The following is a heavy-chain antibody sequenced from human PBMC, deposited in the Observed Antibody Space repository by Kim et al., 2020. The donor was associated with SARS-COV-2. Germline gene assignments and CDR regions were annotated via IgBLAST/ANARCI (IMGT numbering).Heavy chain of an antibody. V-gene: IGHV3-30-3*01. J-gene: IGHJ4*02. Sequence: GGSLRLSCAASGFTFSSYAMHWVRQAPGKGLEWVAVISYDGSNKYYADSVKGRFTISRDNSKNTLYLQMNSLRAEDTAVYYCARVQIFGVASDYWGQGTLVTVSS. D-gene: IGHD3-3*01. CDR1: GFTFSSYA. CDR2: ISYDGSNK. CDR3: ARVQIFGVASDY.